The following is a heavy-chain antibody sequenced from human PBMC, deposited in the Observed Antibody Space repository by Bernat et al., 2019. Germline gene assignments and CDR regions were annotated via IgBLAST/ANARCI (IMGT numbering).Heavy chain of an antibody. V-gene: IGHV1-3*01. J-gene: IGHJ4*02. Sequence: QVQLVQSGAGVKKPGASMKLSCETSGYTFSTYAMHWVRQAPGQTLEWMGWINAANGDTNYSQKFQGRVTITRDTSASTVYLDLRSLKSEDTDVYYCARFLSASPPDYWGQGVLVTVSS. D-gene: IGHD2-15*01. CDR3: ARFLSASPPDY. CDR1: GYTFSTYA. CDR2: INAANGDT.